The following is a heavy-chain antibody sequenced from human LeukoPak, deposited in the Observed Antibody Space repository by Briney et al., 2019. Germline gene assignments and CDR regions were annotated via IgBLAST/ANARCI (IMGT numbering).Heavy chain of an antibody. J-gene: IGHJ4*02. D-gene: IGHD3-10*01. CDR2: IYYSGST. CDR1: GGSISSSSYY. CDR3: ARISYGSGSYPFDY. V-gene: IGHV4-39*01. Sequence: SETLSLTCTVSGGSISSSSYYWGWIRQPPGKGLEWIGSIYYSGSTYYNPSLKSRVTISVDTSKNQFSLKLSSVTAANTAVYYCARISYGSGSYPFDYWGQGTLVTVSS.